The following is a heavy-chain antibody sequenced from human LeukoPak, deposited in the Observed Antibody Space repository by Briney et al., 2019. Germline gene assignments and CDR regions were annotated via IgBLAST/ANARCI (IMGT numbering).Heavy chain of an antibody. Sequence: GGSLRLSCAASGFTFSSYWMNWVRQAPGKGLEWVGFIRSKAYGGTTEYAASVKGRFTISRDDSKSIAYLQMNSLKTEDTAVYYCTRDSGGARGLDYWGQGTLVTVTS. CDR3: TRDSGGARGLDY. D-gene: IGHD3-16*01. CDR1: GFTFSSYW. CDR2: IRSKAYGGTT. J-gene: IGHJ4*02. V-gene: IGHV3-49*04.